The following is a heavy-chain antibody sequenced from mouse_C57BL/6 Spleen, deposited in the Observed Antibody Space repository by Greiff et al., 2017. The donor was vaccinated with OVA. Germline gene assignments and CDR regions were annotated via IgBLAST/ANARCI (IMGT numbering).Heavy chain of an antibody. CDR3: ARAGGRDAMDD. CDR1: GYAFTSSW. D-gene: IGHD3-3*01. CDR2: IYPGDGYT. V-gene: IGHV1-63*01. Sequence: QVQLQQSGAELVKPGTSVKMSCKASGYAFTSSWMGWAKQRPGHGLEWIGRIYPGDGYTNYNGKFKGKATLTADKSSSTAYMQLSSLTSEDSAVYFCARAGGRDAMDDWGKGTSVTVSS. J-gene: IGHJ4*01.